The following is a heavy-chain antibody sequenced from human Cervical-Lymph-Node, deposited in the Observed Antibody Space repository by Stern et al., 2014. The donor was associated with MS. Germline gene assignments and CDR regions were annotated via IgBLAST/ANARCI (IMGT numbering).Heavy chain of an antibody. Sequence: VQMVQSGAEVKKPGASVKVSCKASGYTFTSYGISWVRKAPGPQLKWMGWISAYNVNTNYAQKLQGRVTMTTDTSTSTAYMELRSLRSDDTAVYYCARGLLGSENAFDIWGQGTMVTFSS. CDR1: GYTFTSYG. J-gene: IGHJ3*02. CDR2: ISAYNVNT. D-gene: IGHD2-15*01. V-gene: IGHV1-18*01. CDR3: ARGLLGSENAFDI.